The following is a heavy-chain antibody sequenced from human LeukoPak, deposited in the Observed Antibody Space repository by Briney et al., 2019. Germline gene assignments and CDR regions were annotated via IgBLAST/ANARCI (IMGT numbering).Heavy chain of an antibody. Sequence: SETLSLTCAVYGGSFSGYYWSWIRQPPGKGLEWIGEINHSGSTNYNPSLKSRVTISVDTSKNQFSLKLSSVTAADTAVYYCARNRGAVLLWFGRRGHAFDIWGQGTMVTVSS. CDR2: INHSGST. CDR1: GGSFSGYY. V-gene: IGHV4-34*01. CDR3: ARNRGAVLLWFGRRGHAFDI. D-gene: IGHD3-10*01. J-gene: IGHJ3*02.